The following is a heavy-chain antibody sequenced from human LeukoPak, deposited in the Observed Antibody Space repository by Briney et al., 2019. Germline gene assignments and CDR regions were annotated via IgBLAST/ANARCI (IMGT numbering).Heavy chain of an antibody. CDR3: ARPIRGSYVEDAFDM. CDR1: GYTFSDYY. J-gene: IGHJ3*02. D-gene: IGHD1-26*01. Sequence: ASVKVSCKTSGYTFSDYYLHWVRQAPGQGLEWMGWINPSSGGTKYVQKFQGRVTMTRDTSISTGYMELSRLRSDDTAVYYCARPIRGSYVEDAFDMWGQGTMVTVSA. CDR2: INPSSGGT. V-gene: IGHV1-2*02.